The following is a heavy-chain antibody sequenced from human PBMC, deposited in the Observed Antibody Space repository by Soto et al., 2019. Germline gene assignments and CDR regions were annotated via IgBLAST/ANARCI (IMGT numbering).Heavy chain of an antibody. V-gene: IGHV3-64*01. Sequence: EVQLVESGGGLVQPGGSLRLSCAASGFTFSSYAMHWVRQAPGKGLEYVSAISSNGGSTYYANSVKGRFTISRDNTKNALYLQMGSLSAEDMAVDYCVSLTTVTPGGAFDIWGQGTMVTVSS. CDR2: ISSNGGST. CDR1: GFTFSSYA. D-gene: IGHD4-17*01. J-gene: IGHJ3*02. CDR3: VSLTTVTPGGAFDI.